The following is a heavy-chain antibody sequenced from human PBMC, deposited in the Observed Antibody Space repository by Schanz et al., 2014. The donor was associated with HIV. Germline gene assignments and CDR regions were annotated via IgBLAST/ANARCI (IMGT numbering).Heavy chain of an antibody. D-gene: IGHD3-16*01. CDR1: GFTFNNYA. CDR2: ISGSGRST. Sequence: VQLVESGGGVVQPGRSLRLSCAASGFTFNNYAMSWVRQAPGKGLEWVSVISGSGRSTYYAESVKGRFTVSRDISKNTVYLQMSSLRSADTAVYYCAREDADRFMNQAPHGYWGRGTLVTVSS. J-gene: IGHJ4*02. V-gene: IGHV3-23*04. CDR3: AREDADRFMNQAPHGY.